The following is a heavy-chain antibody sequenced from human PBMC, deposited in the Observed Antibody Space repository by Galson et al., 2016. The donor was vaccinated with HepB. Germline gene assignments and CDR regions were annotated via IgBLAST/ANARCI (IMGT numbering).Heavy chain of an antibody. J-gene: IGHJ2*01. V-gene: IGHV3-48*02. Sequence: SLRLSCAASGFTFSSHNMNWVRQAPGKGLEWVSYIRSSSSTIYYADSVKGRFTISRDNAKNSLYLQMNSLRDEDTAVYYCARSVGAKPGWYFDLWGRGTLVTVSS. CDR2: IRSSSSTI. D-gene: IGHD4/OR15-4a*01. CDR3: ARSVGAKPGWYFDL. CDR1: GFTFSSHN.